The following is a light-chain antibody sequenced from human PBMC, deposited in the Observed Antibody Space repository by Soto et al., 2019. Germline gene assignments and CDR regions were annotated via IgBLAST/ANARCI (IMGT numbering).Light chain of an antibody. J-gene: IGKJ1*01. CDR2: AAS. CDR1: LGISHY. V-gene: IGKV1-9*01. CDR3: QQHNTYPPT. Sequence: DIQLTQSPSLLSASAGDRVTITCRASLGISHYLAWYQQQPGKDPNLLMSAASTLQSVVPSRFSGSVSGTDFTLTISSLQPEDFATYYCQQHNTYPPTFGQGTKVEV.